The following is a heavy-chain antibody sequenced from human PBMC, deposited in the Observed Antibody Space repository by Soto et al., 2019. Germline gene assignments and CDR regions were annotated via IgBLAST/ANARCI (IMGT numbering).Heavy chain of an antibody. D-gene: IGHD3-9*01. J-gene: IGHJ4*02. CDR1: GGTFSSYA. V-gene: IGHV1-69*13. CDR2: IIPIFGTA. Sequence: SVKVSCKASGGTFSSYAISWVRQAPGQGLEWMGGIIPIFGTANYAQKFQGRVTITADGSTSTAYMELSSLRSEDTAVYYCARGEPNYDILTGPIAYWGQGTLVTVSS. CDR3: ARGEPNYDILTGPIAY.